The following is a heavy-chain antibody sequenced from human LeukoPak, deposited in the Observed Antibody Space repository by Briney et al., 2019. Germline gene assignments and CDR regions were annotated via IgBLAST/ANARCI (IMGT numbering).Heavy chain of an antibody. Sequence: PGGSLRLSCAASGFTFTSYGMHWVRQAPGKGLEWVAVVSYDGTSIYYADSVKGRFTISRDNSKNTLYLQMNSLRAEDTAVYYCARYSGNLLRHYWGQGTLVTVSS. D-gene: IGHD1-26*01. CDR3: ARYSGNLLRHY. V-gene: IGHV3-30*03. J-gene: IGHJ4*02. CDR2: VSYDGTSI. CDR1: GFTFTSYG.